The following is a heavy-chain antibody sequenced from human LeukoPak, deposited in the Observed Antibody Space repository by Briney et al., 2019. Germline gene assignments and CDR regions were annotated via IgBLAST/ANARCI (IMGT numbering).Heavy chain of an antibody. V-gene: IGHV4-34*01. CDR2: INHSGST. J-gene: IGHJ4*02. CDR3: ARVPLLELSSGYFDY. D-gene: IGHD3-22*01. Sequence: SETLSLTCAVYGGSFSDYYWRWSWIRQPPGKGLEWIGEINHSGSTNYNPSLESRITISSDTSKNQFSLRLSSVTAADTAVYYCARVPLLELSSGYFDYWGQGTLVTVSS. CDR1: GGSFSDYY.